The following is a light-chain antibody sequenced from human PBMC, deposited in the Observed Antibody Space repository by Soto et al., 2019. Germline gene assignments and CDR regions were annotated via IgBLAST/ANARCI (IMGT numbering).Light chain of an antibody. CDR2: DTS. Sequence: VLTQSPATLSLSAGERATLSCRASQNIGSYLAWYQHKPGQPPRLLIFDTSNRATGIPDRFSGSGSGTDFTLTISRLEPEDFALYFCQQYGDSPPGTFGQGTRLDI. V-gene: IGKV3-20*01. J-gene: IGKJ5*01. CDR1: QNIGSY. CDR3: QQYGDSPPGT.